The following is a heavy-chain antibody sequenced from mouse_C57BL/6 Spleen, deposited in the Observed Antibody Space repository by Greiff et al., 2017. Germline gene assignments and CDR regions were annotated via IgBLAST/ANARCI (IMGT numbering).Heavy chain of an antibody. CDR2: IYPGDGDT. CDR1: GYAFSSYW. J-gene: IGHJ2*01. V-gene: IGHV1-80*01. CDR3: ARSATGTVYFDY. Sequence: VQLQESGAELVKPGASVKISCKASGYAFSSYWMNWVKQRPGKGLEWIGQIYPGDGDTNYNGKFKGKATLTADKSSSTAYMQLSSLTSEDSAVYFCARSATGTVYFDYWGQGTTLTVSS. D-gene: IGHD4-1*02.